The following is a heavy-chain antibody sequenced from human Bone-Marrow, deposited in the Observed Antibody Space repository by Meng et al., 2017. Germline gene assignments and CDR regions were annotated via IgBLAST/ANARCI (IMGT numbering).Heavy chain of an antibody. CDR3: ATKSYYYDSSGYYGGVFDY. Sequence: SETLSLTCAVSGYSISSGYYWGWIRQPPGKGLEWIGSIYHSGSTYYNPSLKSRVTISVDTSKNQFSLKLSSVTAADTAVYYCATKSYYYDSSGYYGGVFDYWGQGTLVTVSS. V-gene: IGHV4-38-2*01. CDR2: IYHSGST. J-gene: IGHJ4*02. D-gene: IGHD3-22*01. CDR1: GYSISSGYY.